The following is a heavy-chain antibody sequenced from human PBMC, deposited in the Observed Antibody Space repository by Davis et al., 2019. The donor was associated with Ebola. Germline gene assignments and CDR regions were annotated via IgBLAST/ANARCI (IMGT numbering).Heavy chain of an antibody. Sequence: SLKISCAASGFTFDDYAMHWVRQAPGKGLEWVSGISWNSGSIGYADSVKGRFTISRDNAKNSLYLQMNSLRAEDTALYYCAKEGGSSRGQAWFDPWGQGTLVTVSS. J-gene: IGHJ5*02. CDR3: AKEGGSSRGQAWFDP. CDR1: GFTFDDYA. CDR2: ISWNSGSI. V-gene: IGHV3-9*01. D-gene: IGHD6-6*01.